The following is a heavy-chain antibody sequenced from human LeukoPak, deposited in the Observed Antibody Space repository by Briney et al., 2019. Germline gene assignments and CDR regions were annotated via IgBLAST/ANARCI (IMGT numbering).Heavy chain of an antibody. CDR3: ARSPLGRRLVIWDY. Sequence: GGSLRLSCAAPGFTFGSYWMSWVRRAPGKGLEWVSYISSSGSTIYYADSVKGRFTISRDNAKNSLYLQMNSLRAEDTAVYYCARSPLGRRLVIWDYWGQGTLVTVSS. CDR1: GFTFGSYW. V-gene: IGHV3-48*04. J-gene: IGHJ4*02. D-gene: IGHD3-9*01. CDR2: ISSSGSTI.